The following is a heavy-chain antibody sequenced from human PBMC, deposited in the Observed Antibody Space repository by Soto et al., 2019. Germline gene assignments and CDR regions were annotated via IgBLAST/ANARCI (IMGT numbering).Heavy chain of an antibody. CDR2: IIPIFGTA. V-gene: IGHV1-69*01. J-gene: IGHJ3*02. Sequence: QVQLVQSGAEVKKPGSSVKVSCKASGGTFSSYAISWVRQAPGQGLEWRGGIIPIFGTANYAQKFQGRVTITADESTSTAYMELSSLRSEDTAVYYWARDRRKDIVVVVVATQGAFDIWGQGTMVTVSS. D-gene: IGHD2-15*01. CDR1: GGTFSSYA. CDR3: ARDRRKDIVVVVVATQGAFDI.